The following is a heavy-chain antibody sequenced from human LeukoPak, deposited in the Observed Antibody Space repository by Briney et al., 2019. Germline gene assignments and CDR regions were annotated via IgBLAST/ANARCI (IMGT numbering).Heavy chain of an antibody. CDR1: GFTFSSYW. V-gene: IGHV3-7*01. J-gene: IGHJ4*02. CDR2: IKQDGSEK. CDR3: ARDTRSSYLQYYFDY. D-gene: IGHD5-24*01. Sequence: GGSLRLSCAASGFTFSSYWMSWVRQAPGKGLEWVANIKQDGSEKYYVDSVKGRFTISRDNAKNSLYLQMNSLRAEDTAVYYCARDTRSSYLQYYFDYWGQGTLVTVSS.